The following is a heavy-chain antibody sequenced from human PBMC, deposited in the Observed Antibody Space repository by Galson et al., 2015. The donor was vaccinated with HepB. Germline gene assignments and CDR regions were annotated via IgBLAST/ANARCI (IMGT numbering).Heavy chain of an antibody. D-gene: IGHD6-19*01. CDR3: ARVRAVAGTSYYYYYMDV. CDR2: TYYRSKWYN. J-gene: IGHJ6*03. Sequence: CAISGDSVSSNSAAWNWIRQSPSRGLEWLGRTYYRSKWYNDYAVSVKSRITINPDTSKNQFSLQLNSVTPEDTAVYYCARVRAVAGTSYYYYYMDVWGKGTTVTVSS. V-gene: IGHV6-1*01. CDR1: GDSVSSNSAA.